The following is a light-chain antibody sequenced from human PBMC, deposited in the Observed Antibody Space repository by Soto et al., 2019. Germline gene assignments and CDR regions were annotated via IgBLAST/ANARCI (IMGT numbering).Light chain of an antibody. CDR1: SSDVGSYNL. CDR2: EGS. V-gene: IGLV2-23*01. Sequence: QSALTQPASVSGSPGQSITISCTGTSSDVGSYNLVSWYQQHPGKAPKLMIYEGSKRPSGVSNRFSGSKSGNTPSLTISGLQAEDEADYYCCSYAGSSTHVVFGGGTQLTVL. J-gene: IGLJ2*01. CDR3: CSYAGSSTHVV.